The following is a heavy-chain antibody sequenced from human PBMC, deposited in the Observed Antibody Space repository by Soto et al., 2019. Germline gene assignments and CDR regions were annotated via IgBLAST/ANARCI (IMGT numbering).Heavy chain of an antibody. J-gene: IGHJ5*02. CDR1: GGYVSSARYD. V-gene: IGHV4-31*11. CDR2: ISYSGST. CDR3: ARVGGRVTGTTRFDP. Sequence: PSEPLSRTGGVSGGYVSSARYDCSCNRQHPEKGLEWIGYISYSGSTYYNPSLKGRVTVSVDTSNNQFSLKLSSVTAADTAVYYCARVGGRVTGTTRFDPWGQGTLVTVSS. D-gene: IGHD1-7*01.